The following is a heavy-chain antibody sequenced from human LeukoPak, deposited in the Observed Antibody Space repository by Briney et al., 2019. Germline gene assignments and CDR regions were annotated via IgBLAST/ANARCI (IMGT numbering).Heavy chain of an antibody. CDR1: GFTFSSYG. D-gene: IGHD2-2*02. CDR3: AKLLLYAPPLPYGMDV. J-gene: IGHJ6*02. V-gene: IGHV3-30*18. Sequence: GGSLRLSCAASGFTFSSYGMHWVRQAPGKGLERVAVISYDGSNKYYADSVKGRFTISRDNSKNTLYLQMNSLRAEDTAVYYCAKLLLYAPPLPYGMDVWGQGTTVTVSS. CDR2: ISYDGSNK.